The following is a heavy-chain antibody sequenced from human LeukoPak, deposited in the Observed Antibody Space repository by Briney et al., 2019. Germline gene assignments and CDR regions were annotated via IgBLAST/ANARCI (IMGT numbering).Heavy chain of an antibody. Sequence: GASVKVSCKASGGTFSSYAISWVRQAPGQGLEWMARIIPILGIANYAQKFQGRVTITADKSTSTAYMELSSLRSEDTAVYYCASDGLTASGGTSWALYYYYGMDVWGQGTTVTVPS. CDR1: GGTFSSYA. CDR3: ASDGLTASGGTSWALYYYYGMDV. CDR2: IIPILGIA. D-gene: IGHD2-2*01. V-gene: IGHV1-69*04. J-gene: IGHJ6*02.